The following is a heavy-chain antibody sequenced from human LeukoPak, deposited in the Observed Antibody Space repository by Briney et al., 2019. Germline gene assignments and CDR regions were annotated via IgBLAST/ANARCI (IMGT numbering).Heavy chain of an antibody. CDR3: AKEYTRGWKDFDS. CDR2: ISGSGGTT. Sequence: GGSLRLSCAASGFTFSSYAMGWVRQAPGKGLEWVSAISGSGGTTYYADSVKGRFTISRDNSKNTVYLQMNSLRAEDTAIYYCAKEYTRGWKDFDSWGQGALVTVSS. D-gene: IGHD6-19*01. V-gene: IGHV3-23*01. CDR1: GFTFSSYA. J-gene: IGHJ4*02.